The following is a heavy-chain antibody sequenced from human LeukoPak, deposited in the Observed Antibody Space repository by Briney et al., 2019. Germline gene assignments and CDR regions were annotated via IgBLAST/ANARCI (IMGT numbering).Heavy chain of an antibody. CDR3: ARGLNYYYYYGLDV. CDR2: IYPGDSDT. J-gene: IGHJ6*02. V-gene: IGHV5-51*01. CDR1: GYILIIYW. Sequence: GESLMISCKGSGYILIIYWIGWVRQMPGKGLEWMGIIYPGDSDTRYSPSFQGQVTISADKSISTAYLQWSSLKASDTAMYYCARGLNYYYYYGLDVWGQGTTVTVSS.